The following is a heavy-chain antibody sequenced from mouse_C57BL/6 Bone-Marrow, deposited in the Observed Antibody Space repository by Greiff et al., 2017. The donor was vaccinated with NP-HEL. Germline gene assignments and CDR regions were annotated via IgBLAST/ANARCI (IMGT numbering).Heavy chain of an antibody. J-gene: IGHJ4*01. CDR1: GYTFTSYW. V-gene: IGHV1-64*01. Sequence: VQLQQPGAELVKPGASVKLSCKASGYTFTSYWMPWVKQRPGQGLEWIGMIHPNGGSTNYNEKFKSKATLAVDKATSTAYMQLSSLTSADSAVYYCARRMDYWGQGTSVTVSS. CDR3: ARRMDY. CDR2: IHPNGGST.